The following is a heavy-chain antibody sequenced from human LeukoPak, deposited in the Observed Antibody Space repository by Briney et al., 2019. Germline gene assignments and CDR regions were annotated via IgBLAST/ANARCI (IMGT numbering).Heavy chain of an antibody. D-gene: IGHD1-1*01. CDR1: GGSFSSYY. J-gene: IGHJ4*03. CDR3: ARGPTISETGYFDY. Sequence: SETLSLTCAVYGGSFSSYYWSWIRQSPGKGLEWIAEINHRGATNYNPSVKSRVTISVDTSKNQFSLKVTSLTAADTAVYYCARGPTISETGYFDYWGQGTLVTVSS. V-gene: IGHV4-34*01. CDR2: INHRGAT.